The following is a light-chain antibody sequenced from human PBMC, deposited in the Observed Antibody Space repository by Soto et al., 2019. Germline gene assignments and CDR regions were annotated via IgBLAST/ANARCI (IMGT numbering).Light chain of an antibody. V-gene: IGKV3D-20*02. J-gene: IGKJ5*01. Sequence: EIVLTQSPGTLSLSPGERATLSCRASQSVSSSYLAWYQQKPGQAPRLLIYGASSRATGIPDRFSGSGSGTDFTLTISSLEPEDSAVYYCQQRHRWPITFGQGTRLEIK. CDR1: QSVSSSY. CDR3: QQRHRWPIT. CDR2: GAS.